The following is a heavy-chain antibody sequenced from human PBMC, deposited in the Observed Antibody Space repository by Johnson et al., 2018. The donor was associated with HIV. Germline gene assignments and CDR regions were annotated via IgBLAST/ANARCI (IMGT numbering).Heavy chain of an antibody. D-gene: IGHD2-15*01. CDR1: GCTFSSYD. V-gene: IGHV3-30*18. CDR2: ISYDGSNK. J-gene: IGHJ3*01. Sequence: QMQLVESGGGLVQPGGSLRLSCAASGCTFSSYDMHWVRQAPGKGLEWVAVISYDGSNKYYAYSVKGRFTISRDNSENTVFLQMNSLRSEDTAVYFCAKLNPVDDSFDLWGQGTMVTVSS. CDR3: AKLNPVDDSFDL.